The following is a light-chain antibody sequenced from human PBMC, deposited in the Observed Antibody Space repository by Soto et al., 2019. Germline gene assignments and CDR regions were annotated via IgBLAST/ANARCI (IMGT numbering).Light chain of an antibody. V-gene: IGKV3-15*01. CDR1: QGICYT. CDR3: QRYNNWPPT. CDR2: DTS. J-gene: IGKJ4*01. Sequence: EIVLTQSPGTLSLSPGERATLSCRASQGICYTLSWYQXKPVHXXXXXXXDTSXXATGVPARFSGSRSGPEFTLTINSLQSEDFAIYCCQRYNNWPPTFGGGTKVDIK.